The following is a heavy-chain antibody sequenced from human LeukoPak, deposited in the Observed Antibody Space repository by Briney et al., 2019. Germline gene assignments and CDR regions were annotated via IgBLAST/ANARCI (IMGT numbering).Heavy chain of an antibody. CDR3: ASESNYYDSSGVDAFDI. J-gene: IGHJ3*02. CDR2: INHSGST. CDR1: GGSISGSSYY. V-gene: IGHV4-39*07. Sequence: PSETLSLTCTVSGGSISGSSYYWGWIRQPPGKGLEWIGEINHSGSTNYNPSLKSRVTISVDTSKNQFSLKLSSVTAADTAVYYCASESNYYDSSGVDAFDIWGQGTMVTVSS. D-gene: IGHD3-22*01.